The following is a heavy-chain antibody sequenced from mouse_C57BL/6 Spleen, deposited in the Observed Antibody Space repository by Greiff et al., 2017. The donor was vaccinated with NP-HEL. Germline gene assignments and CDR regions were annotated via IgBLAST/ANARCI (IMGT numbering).Heavy chain of an antibody. J-gene: IGHJ1*03. V-gene: IGHV1-61*01. CDR1: GYTFTSYW. CDR3: ARSKLYWYFDV. Sequence: QVQLQQPGAELVRPGSSVKLSCKASGYTFTSYWMDWVKQRPGQGLEWIGNIYPSDSETHYNQKFKDKATLTVDKSSSTAYMQLSSLTSEDSAVYYCARSKLYWYFDVWGTGTTVTVSS. CDR2: IYPSDSET.